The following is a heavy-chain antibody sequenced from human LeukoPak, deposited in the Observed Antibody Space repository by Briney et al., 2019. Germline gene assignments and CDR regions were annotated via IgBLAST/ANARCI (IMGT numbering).Heavy chain of an antibody. J-gene: IGHJ3*02. CDR2: INSDGRIT. CDR3: ARDRVLLWFGELSIDAFDI. V-gene: IGHV3-74*01. Sequence: GGSLRLSCAASGFTFTNHWMHWVRQAPGKGLVWVSRINSDGRITNYADSVKGRFTISRDNAKNTLYLQMNSLRAEDTAVYYCARDRVLLWFGELSIDAFDIWGQGTMVTVSS. D-gene: IGHD3-10*01. CDR1: GFTFTNHW.